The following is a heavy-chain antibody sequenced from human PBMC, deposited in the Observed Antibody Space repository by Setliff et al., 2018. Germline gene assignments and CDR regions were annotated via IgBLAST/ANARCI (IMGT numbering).Heavy chain of an antibody. V-gene: IGHV4-4*07. CDR2: ISTSGST. Sequence: SETLSLTCTVSGGSIINSYYWSWIRQPAGKGLEWIGRISTSGSTNYNPSLKSRVTVSLDTSKNQFSLKLTSVTAADTAVYYCARENYYVSSGYYYGVDYWGQGTLVTVSS. CDR3: ARENYYVSSGYYYGVDY. D-gene: IGHD3-22*01. J-gene: IGHJ4*02. CDR1: GGSIINSYY.